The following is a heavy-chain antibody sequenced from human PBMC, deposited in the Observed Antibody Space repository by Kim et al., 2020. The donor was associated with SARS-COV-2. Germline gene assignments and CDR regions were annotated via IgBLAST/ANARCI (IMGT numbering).Heavy chain of an antibody. V-gene: IGHV4-59*08. J-gene: IGHJ6*03. CDR2: IYYSGST. D-gene: IGHD3-3*01. CDR3: ARSTSSTIFGVVGYMDG. CDR1: GGSISSYY. Sequence: SETLSLTCTVSGGSISSYYWSWIRQPPGKGLEWIGYIYYSGSTNYNPSLKSRVTISVDTSKNQFSLKLSSVTAADTAVYYCARSTSSTIFGVVGYMDGWG.